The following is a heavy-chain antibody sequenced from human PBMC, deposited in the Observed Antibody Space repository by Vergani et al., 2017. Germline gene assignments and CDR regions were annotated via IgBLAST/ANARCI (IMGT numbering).Heavy chain of an antibody. V-gene: IGHV1-18*01. Sequence: QVQLVQSGAEVKKPGASVKVSCKASGYTFTSYGISWVRQAPXQGLEWMGWISAYNGNTNYAQKLQGRVTMTTDTSTSTAYMELRSLRSDDTAVYYCARYKRGWTKTLAGGGFDPWGQGTLVTVSS. CDR3: ARYKRGWTKTLAGGGFDP. CDR1: GYTFTSYG. CDR2: ISAYNGNT. D-gene: IGHD1-1*01. J-gene: IGHJ5*02.